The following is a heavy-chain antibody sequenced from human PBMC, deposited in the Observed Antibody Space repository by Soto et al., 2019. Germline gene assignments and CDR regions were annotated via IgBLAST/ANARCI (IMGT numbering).Heavy chain of an antibody. CDR3: ARDPPNDKTQLDYGMDV. D-gene: IGHD2-2*01. CDR1: GFTFSSYT. V-gene: IGHV3-23*01. J-gene: IGHJ6*02. Sequence: LRLSCAASGFTFSSYTMNWVRQAPGKGLEWVSLISARGGSTYYADSVKGRFTISRDNSKNTLYLQTNSLRAEDTGVYYCARDPPNDKTQLDYGMDVWGQGTAVTVSS. CDR2: ISARGGST.